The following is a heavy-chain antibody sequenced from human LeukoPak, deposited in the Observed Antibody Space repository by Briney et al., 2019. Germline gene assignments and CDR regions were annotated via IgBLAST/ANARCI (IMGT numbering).Heavy chain of an antibody. CDR2: ISWNSGSI. V-gene: IGHV3-9*01. D-gene: IGHD3-10*01. CDR3: AKDHYYGSGSYYNGDYFDY. Sequence: AGGSLRLSCAASGFTFDDYAMHWVRQAPGKGLEWVSGISWNSGSIGYADSVKGRFTISRANAKNSLYLQMNSLRAEDTALYYCAKDHYYGSGSYYNGDYFDYWGQGTLVTVSS. CDR1: GFTFDDYA. J-gene: IGHJ4*02.